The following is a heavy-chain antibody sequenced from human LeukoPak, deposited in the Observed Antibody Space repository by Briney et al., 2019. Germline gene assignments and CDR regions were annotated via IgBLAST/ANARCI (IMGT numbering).Heavy chain of an antibody. D-gene: IGHD6-19*01. CDR2: ISSSSSYI. Sequence: PGGSLRLSCAASGFIFSSYSMNWVRQAPGKGLEWVSYISSSSSYIYYADSVKGRFTISRDNAKNSLYLQMNSLRAEDTAVYYCTTVAAAASQWLVQYYYYYMDVWGKGTTVTVSS. CDR3: TTVAAAASQWLVQYYYYYMDV. J-gene: IGHJ6*03. V-gene: IGHV3-21*05. CDR1: GFIFSSYS.